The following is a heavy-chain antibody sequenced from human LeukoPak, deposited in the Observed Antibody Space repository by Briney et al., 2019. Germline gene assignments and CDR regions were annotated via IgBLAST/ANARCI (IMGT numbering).Heavy chain of an antibody. CDR2: IYPSDSDT. D-gene: IGHD3-10*01. V-gene: IGHV5-51*01. CDR3: ARGGGVRGVIKIPSSVDY. Sequence: GESLKISCKGSGHSFTSYWIGWVRQMPGKGLEWMGIIYPSDSDTRYSPSFQGQVTISADKSISTAYLQWSSLKASDTAMYYCARGGGVRGVIKIPSSVDYWGQGTLVTVSS. J-gene: IGHJ4*02. CDR1: GHSFTSYW.